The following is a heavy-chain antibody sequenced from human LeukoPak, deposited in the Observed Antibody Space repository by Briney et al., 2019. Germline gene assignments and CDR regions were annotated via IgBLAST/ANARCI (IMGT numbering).Heavy chain of an antibody. CDR3: AREILAPGKTHDY. Sequence: GGSLRLSCAASGFTFSNYWMHWVRQVPGKGLVWVSRINDDGSATFYADSAKGRFTISRDNAKNTLFLQINSLRAEDTAVYYCAREILAPGKTHDYWGQGTLVTVSS. CDR2: INDDGSAT. CDR1: GFTFSNYW. J-gene: IGHJ4*02. V-gene: IGHV3-74*01.